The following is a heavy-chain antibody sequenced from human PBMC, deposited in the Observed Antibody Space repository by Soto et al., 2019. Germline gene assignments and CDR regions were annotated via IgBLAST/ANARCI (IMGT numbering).Heavy chain of an antibody. J-gene: IGHJ4*02. CDR1: GFTFSSYW. Sequence: GGSLRLSCAASGFTFSSYWMSWVRQAPGKGLEWVANIKQDGSEKYYVDSVKGRFTISRDNAKNSLYLQMNSLRAEDTAVYYCARDLGEQLSPFLDYWGQGTLVTVSS. V-gene: IGHV3-7*05. CDR3: ARDLGEQLSPFLDY. D-gene: IGHD3-16*01. CDR2: IKQDGSEK.